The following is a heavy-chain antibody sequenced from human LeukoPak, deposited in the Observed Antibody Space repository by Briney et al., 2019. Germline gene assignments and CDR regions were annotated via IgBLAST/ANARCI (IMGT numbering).Heavy chain of an antibody. CDR3: ARHPGAITIFGVVSPKGYYYMDV. CDR2: IYYSGST. CDR1: GGSISSSSYY. V-gene: IGHV4-39*01. Sequence: SETLSLTCTVSGGSISSSSYYWGWIRQPPGKGLEWIGSIYYSGSTYYNPSLKSRVTISVDTSKNQFSLKLSSVTAADTAVYYCARHPGAITIFGVVSPKGYYYMDVWGKGTTVTVSS. D-gene: IGHD3-3*01. J-gene: IGHJ6*03.